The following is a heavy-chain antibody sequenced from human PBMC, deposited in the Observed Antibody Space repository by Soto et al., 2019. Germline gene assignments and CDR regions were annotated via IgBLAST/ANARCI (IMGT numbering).Heavy chain of an antibody. J-gene: IGHJ4*02. CDR3: AGSEVD. Sequence: DVQVVESGGGLVQPGGSLRLSCAVSGFSVSGSYMCWVRQAPGKGLEWVSGVYRGGNAYYAESVKGRFTISRDNSRNTVFLQVNRLRVGDMAVYYCAGSEVDWGQGNLVTGSS. CDR2: VYRGGNA. CDR1: GFSVSGSY. D-gene: IGHD6-19*01. V-gene: IGHV3-66*01.